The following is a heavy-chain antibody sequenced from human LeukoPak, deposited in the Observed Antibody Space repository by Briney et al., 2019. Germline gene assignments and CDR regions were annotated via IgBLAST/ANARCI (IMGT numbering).Heavy chain of an antibody. J-gene: IGHJ6*02. CDR3: ARDPNFPCSGGSCYHYYYYGMDV. D-gene: IGHD2-15*01. Sequence: GSLRLSCAASGFTFSSYTMNWVRQAPGKGLEWVSAISSDSFYIYYADSVKGRFTVSRDNAKSSLYLQMNSLRAEDTAVYYCARDPNFPCSGGSCYHYYYYGMDVWGQGTTVTVSS. V-gene: IGHV3-21*01. CDR2: ISSDSFYI. CDR1: GFTFSSYT.